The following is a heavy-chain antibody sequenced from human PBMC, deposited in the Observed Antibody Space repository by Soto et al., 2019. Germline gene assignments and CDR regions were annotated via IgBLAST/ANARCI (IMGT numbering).Heavy chain of an antibody. CDR3: ARVGCSGGSCYSSLVY. CDR2: ISYDGSNK. J-gene: IGHJ4*02. V-gene: IGHV3-30-3*01. D-gene: IGHD2-15*01. Sequence: GGSLRFSCAASGFTFSSYAMHRVRQAPGKGLEWVAVISYDGSNKYYADSVKGRFTISRDNSKNTLYLQMNSLRAEDTAVYYCARVGCSGGSCYSSLVYWGQGTLVTVSS. CDR1: GFTFSSYA.